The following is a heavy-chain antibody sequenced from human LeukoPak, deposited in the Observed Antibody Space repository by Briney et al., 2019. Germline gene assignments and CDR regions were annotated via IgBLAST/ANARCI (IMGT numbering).Heavy chain of an antibody. V-gene: IGHV3-53*01. J-gene: IGHJ4*02. CDR2: IYSGGNT. CDR3: ARDVKKTGTSLLFDY. D-gene: IGHD1-7*01. CDR1: GFTVSSTY. Sequence: GGPLRLSCAASGFTVSSTYMSWVRQAPGKGLEWVSIIYSGGNTYYADSVKGRFTISRDNAKNSLYLQMNSLRAEDTAVYYCARDVKKTGTSLLFDYWGQGTLVTVSS.